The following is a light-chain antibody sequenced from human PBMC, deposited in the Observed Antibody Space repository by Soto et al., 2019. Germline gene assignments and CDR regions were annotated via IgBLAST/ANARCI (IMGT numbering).Light chain of an antibody. J-gene: IGKJ4*01. V-gene: IGKV3-11*01. Sequence: EIVLTQSPATLSLSPGERATLSCRASQSLGGSLAWYQQKVGQPPRLVIYDGSTRAPGIPARFSGSGSGTEFTLTIRGLEPEDFAVYYCQHRTDWPLTFGGGTKVEI. CDR2: DGS. CDR1: QSLGGS. CDR3: QHRTDWPLT.